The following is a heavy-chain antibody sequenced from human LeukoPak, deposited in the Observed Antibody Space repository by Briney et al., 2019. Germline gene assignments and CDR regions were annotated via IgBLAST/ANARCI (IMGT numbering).Heavy chain of an antibody. J-gene: IGHJ4*02. CDR3: ARGMTDDY. V-gene: IGHV4-34*01. CDR2: INHSGST. CDR1: GGSFSGYY. D-gene: IGHD3-16*01. Sequence: SEALSLTCAVYGGSFSGYYWSWIRQPPGKGLEWIGEINHSGSTNYNPSLKSRVTISVDTSKNQFSLKLSSVTAADTAVYYCARGMTDDYWGQGTLVTVSS.